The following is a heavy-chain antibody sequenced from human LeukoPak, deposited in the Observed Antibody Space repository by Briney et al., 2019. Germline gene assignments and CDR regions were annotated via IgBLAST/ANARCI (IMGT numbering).Heavy chain of an antibody. CDR3: ASTLELPYYYGMDV. CDR2: IYYSGST. J-gene: IGHJ6*02. Sequence: SETLSLTCTVSGSSISSYYWSWIRQPPGKGLEWIGYIYYSGSTNYNPSLKSRVTISVDTSKNQFSLKLSSVTAADTAVYYCASTLELPYYYGMDVWGQGTTVTVSS. D-gene: IGHD1-26*01. V-gene: IGHV4-59*01. CDR1: GSSISSYY.